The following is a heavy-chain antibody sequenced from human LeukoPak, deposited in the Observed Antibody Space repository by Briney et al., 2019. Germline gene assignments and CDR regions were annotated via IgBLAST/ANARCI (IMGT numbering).Heavy chain of an antibody. CDR1: GFTFSSYS. CDR2: ISSSSSYI. D-gene: IGHD6-13*01. Sequence: NPGGSLRLSCAASGFTFSSYSMNWVRQAPGKGLEWVSSISSSSSYIYYADSVKGRFTISRDNAKNSLYLQMNSLRAEDTAVYYCARDPQPGIAAAGNFDYWGQGTLVTVSS. CDR3: ARDPQPGIAAAGNFDY. J-gene: IGHJ4*02. V-gene: IGHV3-21*01.